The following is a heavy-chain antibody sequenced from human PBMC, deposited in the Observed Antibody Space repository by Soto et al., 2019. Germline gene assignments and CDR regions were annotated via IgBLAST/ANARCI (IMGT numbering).Heavy chain of an antibody. V-gene: IGHV3-23*01. D-gene: IGHD6-13*01. Sequence: GGSLRLSCAASGFTFSSYAMSWVRQAPGKGLEWVSAISGSGGSTYYADSVKGRFTISRDNSKNTLYLQMNSLRAEDTAVYYCANLRPESIAAAGTGYWGQGTLVTVSS. CDR1: GFTFSSYA. J-gene: IGHJ4*02. CDR2: ISGSGGST. CDR3: ANLRPESIAAAGTGY.